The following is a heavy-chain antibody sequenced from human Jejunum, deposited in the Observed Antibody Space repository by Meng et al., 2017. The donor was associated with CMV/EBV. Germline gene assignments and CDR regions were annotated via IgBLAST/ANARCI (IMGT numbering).Heavy chain of an antibody. D-gene: IGHD1-1*01. CDR1: GFPFSDYY. CDR3: AKDTTPDSRFNFDR. Sequence: SGFPFSDYYMNWVRQAPGKGLEWVSSISSSSTIYYADSVKGRFTISRDNAEKSLYLQMNSLRAEDTAVYYCAKDTTPDSRFNFDRWGQGTPVTVSS. V-gene: IGHV3-69-1*01. J-gene: IGHJ4*02. CDR2: ISSSSTI.